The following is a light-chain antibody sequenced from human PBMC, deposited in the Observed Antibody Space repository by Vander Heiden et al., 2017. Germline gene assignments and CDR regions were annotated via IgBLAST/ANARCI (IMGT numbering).Light chain of an antibody. CDR1: RAITRY. J-gene: IGKJ2*01. Sequence: SASTSSAPVGDSITFSCRGQRAITRYLGWYQQRPGKAPRLLIFSASTLPGGVPARFSGSGSGTDFTLTISSLQPEDFATYYCQQSYSPPHTFGQGTKLEI. CDR3: QQSYSPPHT. V-gene: IGKV1-39*01. CDR2: SAS.